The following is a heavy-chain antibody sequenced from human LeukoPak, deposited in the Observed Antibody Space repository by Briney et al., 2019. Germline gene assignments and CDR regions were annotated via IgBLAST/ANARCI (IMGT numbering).Heavy chain of an antibody. Sequence: PGESLRLSCAASGFTFSGFPILWPRQAPGQGLEWVAFILYGGSNKYYADPVKGRFTISRDNSKNTLYLQMNSLRAEDTAVFYWGREEGYCSRTGSYGVSKGMYVSGQGKAVILSS. CDR2: ILYGGSNK. CDR3: GREEGYCSRTGSYGVSKGMYV. V-gene: IGHV3-30-3*01. J-gene: IGHJ6*02. D-gene: IGHD2-2*01. CDR1: GFTFSGFP.